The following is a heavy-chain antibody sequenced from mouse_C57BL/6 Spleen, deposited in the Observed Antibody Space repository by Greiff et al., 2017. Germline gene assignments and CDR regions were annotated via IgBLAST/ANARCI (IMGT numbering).Heavy chain of an antibody. CDR1: GYTFTTYP. V-gene: IGHV1-47*01. D-gene: IGHD3-2*02. J-gene: IGHJ3*01. CDR3: ARGRAQAPFAY. Sequence: VHLVESGAELVKPGASVKMSCKASGYTFTTYPIEWMKQNHGKSLEWIGNFHPYNDDTKYNEKFKGKATLTVEKSSSTVYLELSRLPSDDSAVYYCARGRAQAPFAYWGQGTLVTVSA. CDR2: FHPYNDDT.